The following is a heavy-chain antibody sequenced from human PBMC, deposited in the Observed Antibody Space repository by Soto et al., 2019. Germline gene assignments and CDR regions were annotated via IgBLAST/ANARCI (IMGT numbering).Heavy chain of an antibody. CDR1: GFTFSSYS. V-gene: IGHV3-7*01. D-gene: IGHD6-13*01. CDR3: SMVSYLRSWYGY. CDR2: IKEDGSEK. J-gene: IGHJ4*02. Sequence: PGGSLRLSCAASGFTFSSYSMSWVRQAPGKGLEWVANIKEDGSEKYYVDSVRGRFTISRDNAKNSLYLQMNSLRAEDTAVYYFSMVSYLRSWYGYWGQGPLVTV.